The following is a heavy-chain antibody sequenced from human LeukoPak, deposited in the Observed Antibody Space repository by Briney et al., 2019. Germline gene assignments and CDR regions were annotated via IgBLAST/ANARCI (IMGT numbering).Heavy chain of an antibody. V-gene: IGHV4-59*08. J-gene: IGHJ4*02. CDR1: GGSISSYY. Sequence: SETLSLTCTVSGGSISSYYWSWIRQPPGKGLEWIGYIYCSGSTNSNPSLKSRVTISVDTSKNQFSLKLSSVTAADTAVYYCARHHIWSAYTYWGQGTLVTVSS. D-gene: IGHD3-3*01. CDR2: IYCSGST. CDR3: ARHHIWSAYTY.